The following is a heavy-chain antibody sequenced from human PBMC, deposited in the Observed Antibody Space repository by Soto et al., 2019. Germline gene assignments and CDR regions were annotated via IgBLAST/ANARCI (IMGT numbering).Heavy chain of an antibody. D-gene: IGHD3-22*01. CDR2: ISYDGSNK. Sequence: PGGSLRLSCAASGFTFSSYAMHWVRQAPGKGLEWVAVISYDGSNKYYADSVKGRFTISRDNSKNTLYLQMNSLRAEDTAVYYCARVKYYYDSSDPFDYWGQGPLVTVSS. V-gene: IGHV3-30-3*01. CDR3: ARVKYYYDSSDPFDY. CDR1: GFTFSSYA. J-gene: IGHJ4*02.